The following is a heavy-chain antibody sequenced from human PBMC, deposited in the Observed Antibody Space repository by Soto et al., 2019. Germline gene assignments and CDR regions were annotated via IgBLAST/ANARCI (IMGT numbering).Heavy chain of an antibody. CDR2: ISGSGGGT. Sequence: EVQLLESGGGLVQPGGSLRLSCAASGFTFSSYAMGWVRQAPGKGLEWVSGISGSGGGTYYADSVQGRFTISGDNSKNTLYLQMNSLRADDTAIYYCAKTRSSWYNFDYWGQGTLVTVSS. J-gene: IGHJ4*02. CDR3: AKTRSSWYNFDY. V-gene: IGHV3-23*01. D-gene: IGHD6-13*01. CDR1: GFTFSSYA.